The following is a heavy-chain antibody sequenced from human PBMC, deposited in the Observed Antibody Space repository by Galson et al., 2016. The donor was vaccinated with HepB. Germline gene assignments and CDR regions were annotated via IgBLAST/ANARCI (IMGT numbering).Heavy chain of an antibody. CDR2: ISISSSYI. Sequence: SLRLPCAASGFTFNSYTMNWVRQAPGKGLEWVSSISISSSYIYYADSVKGRFTITRDNAKNSLYLQMNSLRAEDTAVYYCARGSYWLLQHGDYFDYWGQGTLVTVSS. CDR3: ARGSYWLLQHGDYFDY. V-gene: IGHV3-21*01. J-gene: IGHJ4*02. D-gene: IGHD1-26*01. CDR1: GFTFNSYT.